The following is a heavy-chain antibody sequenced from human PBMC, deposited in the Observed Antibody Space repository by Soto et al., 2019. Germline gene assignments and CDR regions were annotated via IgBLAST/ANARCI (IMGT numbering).Heavy chain of an antibody. CDR2: IDYSENT. Sequence: PSETLSLTCTVSGGSISSNNYSWAWIRQPPGKGLEWIATIDYSENTYYNPSLESRATISVDTSKKQFSLKVNSVTAADTAVYYCARLADMTGYINFDSWGQGTLVTVSS. CDR3: ARLADMTGYINFDS. V-gene: IGHV4-39*01. D-gene: IGHD3-9*01. CDR1: GGSISSNNYS. J-gene: IGHJ4*02.